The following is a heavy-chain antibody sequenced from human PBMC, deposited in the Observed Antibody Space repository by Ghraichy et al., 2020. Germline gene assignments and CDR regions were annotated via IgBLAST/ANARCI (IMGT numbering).Heavy chain of an antibody. Sequence: SETLSLTCAVYGGSFSGYYWSWIRQPPGKGLEWIGEINHSGSTNYNPSLKSRVTISVDTSKNQFSLKLSSVTAADTAVYYCAGGIVATGNLDYWGQGTLVTVSS. CDR2: INHSGST. V-gene: IGHV4-34*01. CDR1: GGSFSGYY. CDR3: AGGIVATGNLDY. D-gene: IGHD5-12*01. J-gene: IGHJ4*02.